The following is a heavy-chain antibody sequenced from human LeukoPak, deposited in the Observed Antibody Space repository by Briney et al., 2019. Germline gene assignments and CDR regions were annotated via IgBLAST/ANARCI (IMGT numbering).Heavy chain of an antibody. CDR1: GGSISSGGYS. CDR2: IYHSGST. J-gene: IGHJ5*02. Sequence: SETLSLTCAVSGGSISSGGYSWSWIRQPPGKGLEWIGYIYHSGSTYYNPSLKSRVTISVDRSKNQFSLKLSSVTAADTAVYYCARGGLDWFDPWGQRTLVTVSS. V-gene: IGHV4-30-2*01. CDR3: ARGGLDWFDP.